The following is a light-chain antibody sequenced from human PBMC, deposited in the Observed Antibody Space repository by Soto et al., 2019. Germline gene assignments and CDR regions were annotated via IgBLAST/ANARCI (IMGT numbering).Light chain of an antibody. CDR3: SSYRSSSTLDYV. Sequence: QSVLTQPASVSGSPGQSITISCTGTSSDVGVYNYVSWYQQHPGKAPKLMIYGVSNRPSGVSNRFSGSKSGNTASLTISGLQAEDEADYYCSSYRSSSTLDYVFGTGTKVTVL. CDR1: SSDVGVYNY. J-gene: IGLJ1*01. V-gene: IGLV2-14*01. CDR2: GVS.